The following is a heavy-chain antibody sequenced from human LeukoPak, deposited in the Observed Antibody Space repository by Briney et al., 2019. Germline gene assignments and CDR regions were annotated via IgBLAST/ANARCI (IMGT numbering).Heavy chain of an antibody. CDR1: GYTFTSYD. V-gene: IGHV1-46*01. D-gene: IGHD5-12*01. CDR2: INPSGGST. J-gene: IGHJ4*02. CDR3: ARGRRGIVATITGYFDY. Sequence: GASVKVSCKASGYTFTSYDINWVRQATGQGLEWMGIINPSGGSTSYAQKFQGRVTMTRDTSTSTVYMELSSLRSEDTAVYYCARGRRGIVATITGYFDYWGQGTLVTVSS.